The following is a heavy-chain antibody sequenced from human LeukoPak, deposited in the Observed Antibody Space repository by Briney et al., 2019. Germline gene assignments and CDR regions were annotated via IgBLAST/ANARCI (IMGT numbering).Heavy chain of an antibody. D-gene: IGHD5-12*01. CDR3: AREGGSIYFDY. V-gene: IGHV4-4*07. CDR1: GGSISSYY. J-gene: IGHJ4*02. CDR2: IYTSGST. Sequence: GSLRLSCTVSGGSISSYYWGWIRQPAGKGLEWIGRIYTSGSTNYNPSLKSRVTMSVDTSKNQFSLKLSSVTAADTAVYYCAREGGSIYFDYWGQGTLVTVSS.